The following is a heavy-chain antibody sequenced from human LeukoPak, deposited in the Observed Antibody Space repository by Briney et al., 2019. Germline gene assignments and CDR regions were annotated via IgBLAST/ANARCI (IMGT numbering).Heavy chain of an antibody. Sequence: PSETLSLTCTVSGGSISSGDYYWRWIRQPPGKGLEWIGYIYYSGSTYYNPSLKSRVTISVDTSKNQFSLKLSSVTAADTAVYYCARDSGFDDSSGYSLNYFDYWGQGTLVTVSS. V-gene: IGHV4-30-4*01. CDR1: GGSISSGDYY. CDR3: ARDSGFDDSSGYSLNYFDY. J-gene: IGHJ4*02. D-gene: IGHD3-22*01. CDR2: IYYSGST.